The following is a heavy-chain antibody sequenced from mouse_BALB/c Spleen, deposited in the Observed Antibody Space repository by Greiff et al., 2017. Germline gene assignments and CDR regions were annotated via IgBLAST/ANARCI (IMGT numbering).Heavy chain of an antibody. CDR3: ARSTGGYGYAMDY. CDR1: GFNIKDTY. D-gene: IGHD2-2*01. CDR2: IDPANGNT. V-gene: IGHV14-3*02. J-gene: IGHJ4*01. Sequence: EVQLQQSGAELVKPGASVKLSCTASGFNIKDTYMHWVKQRPEQGLEWIGRIDPANGNTKYDPKFQGKATITADTSSNTAYLQLSSLTSEDTAVYYCARSTGGYGYAMDYWGQGTSVTVSS.